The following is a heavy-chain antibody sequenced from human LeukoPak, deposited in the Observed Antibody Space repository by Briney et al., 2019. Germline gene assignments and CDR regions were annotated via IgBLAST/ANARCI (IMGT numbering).Heavy chain of an antibody. CDR3: ARYDYYDSSGYYPFDY. D-gene: IGHD3-22*01. Sequence: TPSETLSLTCAVYGESFSGHYWSWIRQTPGKGLEWIGEVNHSGSINYSPSLKNRVTISADTSRNQFSLKLSSVTAADTAVYYCARYDYYDSSGYYPFDYWGQGTLVTVSS. CDR2: VNHSGSI. V-gene: IGHV4-34*01. CDR1: GESFSGHY. J-gene: IGHJ4*02.